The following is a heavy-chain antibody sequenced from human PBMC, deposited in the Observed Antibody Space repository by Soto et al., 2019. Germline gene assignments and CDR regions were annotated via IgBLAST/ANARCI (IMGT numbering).Heavy chain of an antibody. CDR3: ARQIYDSDTGPNFQYYFDS. Sequence: PGESLKISCKGSGYSFAGYWITWVRQKTGKGLEWMGRTDPSDSQTYYSPSFRGHVTISVTKSITTVFLQWSSLRASDTAMYYCARQIYDSDTGPNFQYYFDSWGQGTPVTVSS. V-gene: IGHV5-10-1*01. CDR1: GYSFAGYW. CDR2: TDPSDSQT. D-gene: IGHD3-22*01. J-gene: IGHJ4*02.